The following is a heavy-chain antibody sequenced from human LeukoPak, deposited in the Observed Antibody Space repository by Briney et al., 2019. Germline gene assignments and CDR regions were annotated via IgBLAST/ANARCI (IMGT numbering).Heavy chain of an antibody. CDR3: ARDPGEWPVRYYYYGMDV. D-gene: IGHD6-19*01. V-gene: IGHV3-30-3*01. CDR2: ISYDGSNK. CDR1: GFTFSSYA. Sequence: GGSLRLSCAASGFTFSSYAMHWVRQAPGKGLEWVAVISYDGSNKYYADSVKGRFTISRDNSKNTLYLQMNSLRAEDTAVYYCARDPGEWPVRYYYYGMDVWGQGTTVTVSS. J-gene: IGHJ6*02.